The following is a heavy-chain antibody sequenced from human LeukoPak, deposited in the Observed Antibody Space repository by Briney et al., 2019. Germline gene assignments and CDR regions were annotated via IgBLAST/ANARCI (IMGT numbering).Heavy chain of an antibody. CDR1: GFTFSSYS. Sequence: PGGSLRLSCAASGFTFSSYSMNWVRQAPGKGLEWVSAISGSGGSTYYADSVKGRFTISRDNSKNTLYLQMNSLRAEDTAVYYCAKGLGYCSTTSCYFDYWGQGTLVTVSS. J-gene: IGHJ4*02. D-gene: IGHD2-2*01. CDR3: AKGLGYCSTTSCYFDY. V-gene: IGHV3-23*01. CDR2: ISGSGGST.